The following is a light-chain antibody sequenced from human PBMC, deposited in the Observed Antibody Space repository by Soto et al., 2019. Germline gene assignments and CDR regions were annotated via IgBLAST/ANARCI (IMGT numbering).Light chain of an antibody. V-gene: IGKV1-33*01. CDR3: QQYHNFPIT. J-gene: IGKJ5*01. CDR1: QNIRNY. Sequence: DIQMTQSPSSLSASVGDRVTITCRASQNIRNYLNWYQHQPGKAPKLLIFDASNLATGVPSRFSGSGSGTDFTFTISSLQPEDFATYYCQQYHNFPITFGQGTRLEIK. CDR2: DAS.